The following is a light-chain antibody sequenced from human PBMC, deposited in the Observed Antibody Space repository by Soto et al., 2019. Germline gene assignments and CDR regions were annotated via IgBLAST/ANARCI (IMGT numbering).Light chain of an antibody. CDR2: EVS. Sequence: QSVLTQPPSASGSPGQSVTISCTGTSSDIGVYNYVSWYQQHPGKAPKLMIYEVSERPSGVPDRFSGSKSGNTASLTFPGLQTEDEADYYYSSYAGSNNLYVFGTGTKLTVL. CDR3: SSYAGSNNLYV. V-gene: IGLV2-8*01. CDR1: SSDIGVYNY. J-gene: IGLJ1*01.